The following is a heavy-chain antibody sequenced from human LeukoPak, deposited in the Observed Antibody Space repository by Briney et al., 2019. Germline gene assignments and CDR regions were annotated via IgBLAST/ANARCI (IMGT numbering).Heavy chain of an antibody. V-gene: IGHV4-39*01. J-gene: IGHJ5*02. CDR1: GGSISSSSYY. Sequence: SETLSLTCTVSGGSISSSSYYWGWIRQPPGKGLEWIGSIYYSGSTYYSPSLKSRVTISVDTSKNQFSLKLSSVTAADTAVYYCARHFAELEVIAIGRWFDPWGQGTLVTVSS. D-gene: IGHD2-21*01. CDR2: IYYSGST. CDR3: ARHFAELEVIAIGRWFDP.